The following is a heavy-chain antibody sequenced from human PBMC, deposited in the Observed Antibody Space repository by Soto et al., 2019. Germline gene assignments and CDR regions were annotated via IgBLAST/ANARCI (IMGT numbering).Heavy chain of an antibody. CDR3: ARASLYYYDSSGYTNFDY. J-gene: IGHJ4*02. V-gene: IGHV1-46*01. Sequence: ASVKVSCKASGYTFTSYYMHWVRQAPGQGLEWMGIINPSGGSTSYAQKFQGRVTMTRDTSTSTVYMELSSLRSEDTAVYYCARASLYYYDSSGYTNFDYWGQGTLVTVSS. CDR2: INPSGGST. CDR1: GYTFTSYY. D-gene: IGHD3-22*01.